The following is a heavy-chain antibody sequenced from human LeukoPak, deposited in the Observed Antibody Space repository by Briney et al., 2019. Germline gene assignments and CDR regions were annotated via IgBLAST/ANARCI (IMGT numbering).Heavy chain of an antibody. CDR1: GFTFDDYA. D-gene: IGHD3-10*01. J-gene: IGHJ6*03. CDR3: AQEFRGSRNYCYMDV. Sequence: PGRSLRLSCAASGFTFDDYAMHWVRQAPGKGLEWVSGISWNSGSIGYADSVKGRFTISRDNAKNSLYLQMNSLRAEDTALYYCAQEFRGSRNYCYMDVWGKGTTVTVSS. V-gene: IGHV3-9*01. CDR2: ISWNSGSI.